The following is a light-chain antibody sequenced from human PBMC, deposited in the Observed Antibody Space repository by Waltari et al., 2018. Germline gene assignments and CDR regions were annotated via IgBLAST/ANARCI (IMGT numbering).Light chain of an antibody. CDR2: DDY. V-gene: IGLV3-21*02. J-gene: IGLJ3*02. Sequence: SNVLTQPPSVSVAPGQTATISCGGNKVGSNSVHWYQQKSGQAPILVLHDDYDRPSGIPERVSGSSSGNTATLTISRVEDGDEADYYCQLWESSSDHPLFGGGTRLTVL. CDR3: QLWESSSDHPL. CDR1: KVGSNS.